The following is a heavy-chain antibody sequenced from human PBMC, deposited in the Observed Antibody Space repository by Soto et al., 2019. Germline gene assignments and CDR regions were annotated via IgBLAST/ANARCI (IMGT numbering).Heavy chain of an antibody. J-gene: IGHJ4*02. CDR3: ARDCSIYGSGSCDY. CDR2: ISSSSSYI. CDR1: GFTFSSYS. Sequence: GGSLRLSCAASGFTFSSYSMNWVRQAPGKGLEWVSSISSSSSYIYYADSVKGRFTISRDNAKNSLYLQMNSLRAEDTAVYYCARDCSIYGSGSCDYWGQGTLVTVSS. D-gene: IGHD3-10*01. V-gene: IGHV3-21*01.